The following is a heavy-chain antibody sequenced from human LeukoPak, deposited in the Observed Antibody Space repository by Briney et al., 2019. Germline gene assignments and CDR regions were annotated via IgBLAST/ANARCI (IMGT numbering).Heavy chain of an antibody. CDR3: ASHSISYGPYNWFDP. CDR1: GGSISSSSYY. CDR2: IYYSGST. D-gene: IGHD1-26*01. V-gene: IGHV4-39*01. J-gene: IGHJ5*02. Sequence: NTSETLSLTCTVSGGSISSSSYYWGWIRQPPGKGLEWIGSIYYSGSTYYNPSLKSRVTISVDTSKNQCSLKLSSVTAADTAVYYCASHSISYGPYNWFDPWGQGTLVTVSS.